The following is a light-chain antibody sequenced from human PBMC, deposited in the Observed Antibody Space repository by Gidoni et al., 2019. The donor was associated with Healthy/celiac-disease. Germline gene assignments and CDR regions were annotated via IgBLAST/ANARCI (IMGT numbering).Light chain of an antibody. CDR3: QQYGSSPLT. CDR2: GAS. CDR1: QRVSSSY. J-gene: IGKJ4*01. Sequence: EIVLTLSPGTLSLSPGERATLSCRASQRVSSSYLAWYQQKPGQAPRLLIYGASSRATGIPDRFSGSGSGTDFTLTISRLEPEDFAVYYCQQYGSSPLTFGGGTKVEIK. V-gene: IGKV3-20*01.